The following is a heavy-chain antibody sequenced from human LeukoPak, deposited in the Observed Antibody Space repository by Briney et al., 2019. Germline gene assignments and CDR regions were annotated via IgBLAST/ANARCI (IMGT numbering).Heavy chain of an antibody. D-gene: IGHD6-13*01. CDR1: GFTFSSYS. V-gene: IGHV3-21*01. J-gene: IGHJ4*02. CDR2: ISSSSSYR. CDR3: ARGSVQAAAAGINPDY. Sequence: GGSLRLSCAASGFTFSSYSMNWVRQAPGKGLEWVSSISSSSSYRYYADSVKGRFTISRDNAKNSLYLQMNSLRAEDTAVYYCARGSVQAAAAGINPDYWGQGTLVTVSS.